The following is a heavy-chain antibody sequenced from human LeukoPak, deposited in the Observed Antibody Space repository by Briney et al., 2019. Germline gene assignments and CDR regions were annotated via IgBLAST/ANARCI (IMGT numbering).Heavy chain of an antibody. Sequence: SETLSLTCAVYGGSFSGYYWSWIRQPPGKGLEWIGEINHSGSTNYNPSLKSRVTTSEDTSKNQFSLKLSSVTAADTAVYYCARGTRFYLAMVRGVGAFDIWGQGTMVTVSS. J-gene: IGHJ3*02. V-gene: IGHV4-34*01. D-gene: IGHD3-10*01. CDR2: INHSGST. CDR1: GGSFSGYY. CDR3: ARGTRFYLAMVRGVGAFDI.